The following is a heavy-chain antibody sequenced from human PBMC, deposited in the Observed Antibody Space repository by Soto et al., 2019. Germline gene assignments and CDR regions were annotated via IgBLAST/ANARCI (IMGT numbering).Heavy chain of an antibody. V-gene: IGHV1-18*01. J-gene: IGHJ5*02. CDR3: AREGQAVAGIGNWFDP. CDR1: GGTFSSYA. D-gene: IGHD6-19*01. Sequence: ASVKVSCKASGGTFSSYAISWVRQAPGQGLEWMGWISAYNGNTNYAQKLQGRVTMTTDTSTSTAYMELRSLRSDDTAVYYCAREGQAVAGIGNWFDPWGQGTLVTVSS. CDR2: ISAYNGNT.